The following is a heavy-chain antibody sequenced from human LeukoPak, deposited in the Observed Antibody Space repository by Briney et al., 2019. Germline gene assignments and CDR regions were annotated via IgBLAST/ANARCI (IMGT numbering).Heavy chain of an antibody. Sequence: PGGSLRLSCTASGFTFGGYGMSWVRQAPGQGLEWVGGINCNVGIAGYAYYVKGRFTISRDNAKNSMYLQMNSLRAEDTALYHCARSAYDSSGYYSGSFDYWGQETLVTVSS. V-gene: IGHV3-20*01. J-gene: IGHJ4*02. CDR1: GFTFGGYG. CDR3: ARSAYDSSGYYSGSFDY. CDR2: INCNVGIA. D-gene: IGHD3-22*01.